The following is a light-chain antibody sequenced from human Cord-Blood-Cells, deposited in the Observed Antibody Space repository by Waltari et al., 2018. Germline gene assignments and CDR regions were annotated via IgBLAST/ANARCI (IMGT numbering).Light chain of an antibody. CDR3: QQSYSTPPIT. V-gene: IGKV1-39*01. CDR1: QSISSY. J-gene: IGKJ5*01. Sequence: IQMTQSPSSLSASVGVRVTITCRASQSISSYLNWYQQKPGKAPKLLIYAASSLQSGVPSRFSGSGSATDFTLTISSLQPEDFATYYCQQSYSTPPITFGQGTRLEIK. CDR2: AAS.